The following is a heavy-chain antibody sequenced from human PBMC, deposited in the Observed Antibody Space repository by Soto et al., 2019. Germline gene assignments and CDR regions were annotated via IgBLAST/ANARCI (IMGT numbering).Heavy chain of an antibody. CDR2: IYYSGST. J-gene: IGHJ4*02. Sequence: SETLSLTCTVSGGSISRYYWGWIRKPPGKGLEWIGYIYYSGSTNYNPSLKSRVTISVDTSKNQFSLKLSSVTAADTGVYYCAREGVAVAGNPGGHDYWGQGTLVTVS. CDR3: AREGVAVAGNPGGHDY. D-gene: IGHD6-19*01. V-gene: IGHV4-59*01. CDR1: GGSISRYY.